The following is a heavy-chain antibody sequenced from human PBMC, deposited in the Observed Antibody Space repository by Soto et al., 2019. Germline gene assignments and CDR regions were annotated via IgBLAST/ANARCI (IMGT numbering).Heavy chain of an antibody. CDR3: GRDTNFFASGSGVDY. J-gene: IGHJ4*02. CDR1: GFTFSSYA. D-gene: IGHD3-10*01. V-gene: IGHV3-23*01. CDR2: ISGSGGST. Sequence: PGGSLRLSCAASGFTFSSYAMTWVRQAPGKGLEWVSVISGSGGSTYFADSVKGRFTISRDNSKNTLYLQMSSLRVEDTAVYYCGRDTNFFASGSGVDYWGQGTLVTVSS.